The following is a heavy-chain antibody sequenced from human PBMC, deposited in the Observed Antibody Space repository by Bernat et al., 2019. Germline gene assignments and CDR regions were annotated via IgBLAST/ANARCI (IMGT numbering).Heavy chain of an antibody. CDR2: INQDGSVK. V-gene: IGHV3-7*04. CDR3: ARDRGFCSFDC. D-gene: IGHD2-2*03. Sequence: EVQLVESGGGLVQTGGSLRLSCAASGFTFSHSWMYWVRQAPGKGLDRVATINQDGSVKYYGDSVKGRVTISRDNAKDSLFLQMNSLRAEDTAVYYCARDRGFCSFDCWGQGTLVTVSS. CDR1: GFTFSHSW. J-gene: IGHJ4*02.